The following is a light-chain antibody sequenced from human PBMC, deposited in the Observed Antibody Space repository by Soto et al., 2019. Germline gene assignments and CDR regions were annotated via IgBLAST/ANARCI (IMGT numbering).Light chain of an antibody. J-gene: IGKJ1*01. Sequence: EVVLTQSPATLSLSPGERATLSCRASQSVSTYLAWYQQKVGQAPRLLIYDASNRAAGIPARFSGSGSGTDFTLTISSLEPEDFAVYYCQQRDIWPWTFGQGTKVDNK. CDR2: DAS. CDR1: QSVSTY. CDR3: QQRDIWPWT. V-gene: IGKV3-11*01.